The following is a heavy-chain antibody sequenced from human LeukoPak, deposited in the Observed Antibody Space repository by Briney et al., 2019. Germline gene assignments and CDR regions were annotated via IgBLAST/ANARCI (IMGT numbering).Heavy chain of an antibody. J-gene: IGHJ3*02. CDR1: GFTFSSYG. D-gene: IGHD3-22*01. Sequence: GGSLRLSCAASGFTFSSYGMHWVRQAPGKGLEWVAVIWYDGSNKYYADSVKGRFTISRDNSKNTLYLQMNSLRAEDTAVYYCARPYRPYYYDSSGYYGFDIWGQGTMVTVPS. CDR3: ARPYRPYYYDSSGYYGFDI. CDR2: IWYDGSNK. V-gene: IGHV3-33*01.